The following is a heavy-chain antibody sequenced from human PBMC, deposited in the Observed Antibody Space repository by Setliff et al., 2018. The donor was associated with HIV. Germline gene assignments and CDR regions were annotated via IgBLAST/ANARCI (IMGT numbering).Heavy chain of an antibody. D-gene: IGHD3-3*01. V-gene: IGHV1-18*01. CDR2: ISAFDGNT. Sequence: ASVKVSCKASGYTFTSYRISWVRQAPGQGLEWMGWISAFDGNTNFEQKFQGRVTMTGDTSTSTVYMELSSLRSEDTAVYYCARDGYYNSWSGYGYYYYYMDVWGKGTTVTVSS. CDR1: GYTFTSYR. J-gene: IGHJ6*03. CDR3: ARDGYYNSWSGYGYYYYYMDV.